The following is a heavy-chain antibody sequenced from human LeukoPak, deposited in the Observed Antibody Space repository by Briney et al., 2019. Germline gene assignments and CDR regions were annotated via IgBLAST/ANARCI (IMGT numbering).Heavy chain of an antibody. D-gene: IGHD3-9*01. J-gene: IGHJ6*02. CDR3: AKGSRTYYDILTGYYYYYGMDV. CDR1: GFTFSSYS. Sequence: GGSLRLSCAASGFTFSSYSMNWVRQAPGKGLEWVSSISSSSSYIYYADSVKGRFTISRDNANNSPYLQMNSLRAEDTAVYYCAKGSRTYYDILTGYYYYYGMDVWGQGTTVTVSS. CDR2: ISSSSSYI. V-gene: IGHV3-21*04.